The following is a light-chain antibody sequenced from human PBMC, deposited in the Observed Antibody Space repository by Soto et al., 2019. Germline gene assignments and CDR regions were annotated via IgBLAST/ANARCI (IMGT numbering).Light chain of an antibody. V-gene: IGLV2-14*01. CDR3: ASYTIKTTYV. CDR2: EVS. CDR1: NVDVGGYNY. Sequence: ALTQPASVSGSPGQSITISCTGTNVDVGGYNYVSWYQHHPGKAPKLLIFEVSNRPSGVSNRFSGPKSGNTASLTISGLQSEDEADYYCASYTIKTTYVFGSGTKVTVL. J-gene: IGLJ1*01.